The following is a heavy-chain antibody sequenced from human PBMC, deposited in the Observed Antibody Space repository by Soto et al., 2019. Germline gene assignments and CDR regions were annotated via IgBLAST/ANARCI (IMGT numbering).Heavy chain of an antibody. D-gene: IGHD2-2*01. Sequence: GGSLRLSCAASGFTFDDYGMSWVRQAPGKGLEWVSGINWNGGSTGYADSVKGRFTISRDNAKNSLYLQMNRLRAEDTALYHCARSIVVPAAMEIYYYYYMDVWGKGTTVTVSS. J-gene: IGHJ6*03. CDR3: ARSIVVPAAMEIYYYYYMDV. CDR1: GFTFDDYG. CDR2: INWNGGST. V-gene: IGHV3-20*01.